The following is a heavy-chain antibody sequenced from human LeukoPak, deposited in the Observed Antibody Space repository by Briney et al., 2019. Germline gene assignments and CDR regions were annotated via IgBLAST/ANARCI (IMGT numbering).Heavy chain of an antibody. CDR3: ARRRYSGSSQHFDY. Sequence: QPGGPLRLSCAASGFTFSSYWMSWVRQAPGKGLEWVANIKQDGSEKYYVDSVKGRFTISRDNAKNSLYLQMNSLRAEDTAVYYCARRRYSGSSQHFDYWGLGTLVTVSS. D-gene: IGHD1-26*01. CDR2: IKQDGSEK. V-gene: IGHV3-7*01. CDR1: GFTFSSYW. J-gene: IGHJ4*02.